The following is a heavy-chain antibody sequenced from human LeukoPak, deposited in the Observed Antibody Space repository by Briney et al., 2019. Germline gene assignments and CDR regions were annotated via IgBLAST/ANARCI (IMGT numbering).Heavy chain of an antibody. CDR3: ARGGFIVGANQYFQW. CDR1: GFTFDRHW. Sequence: GGSLRLSCVASGFTFDRHWMHWVRQAPGKGLVWVSRIDTGGSDRGYAGSVKGRFTISRDNTKNTLYLQMDSLRVEDTAVYYCARGGFIVGANQYFQWWGQGTRVIVSS. J-gene: IGHJ4*02. V-gene: IGHV3-74*01. CDR2: IDTGGSDR. D-gene: IGHD3-16*02.